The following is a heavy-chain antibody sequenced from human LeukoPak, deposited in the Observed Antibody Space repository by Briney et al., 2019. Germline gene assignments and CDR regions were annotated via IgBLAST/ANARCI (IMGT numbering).Heavy chain of an antibody. CDR2: ISYDGDNK. V-gene: IGHV3-30-3*01. CDR1: GFTFSSYA. CDR3: ARGRNVVATSGYFDY. J-gene: IGHJ4*02. Sequence: GGSLRLSCAASGFTFSSYAMHWVRQAPGKGLDWVATISYDGDNKYYTDSLKGRFTISRDNSKNTLYLQMNSLRAEDTAVYYCARGRNVVATSGYFDYWGQGTLVTVSS. D-gene: IGHD5-12*01.